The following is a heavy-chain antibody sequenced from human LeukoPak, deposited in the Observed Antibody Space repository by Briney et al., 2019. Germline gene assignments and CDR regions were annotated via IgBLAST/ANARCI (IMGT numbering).Heavy chain of an antibody. CDR2: ISYDGDSNNK. Sequence: PGGSLRLSCAASGFSFSSYAMHWVRQAPGKGLEWVAVISYDGDSNNKYYADSAKGRFTISRDNSKNSLYLQMNSLRDEDTAVYYCARRLDGSSGSTPERWGQGTLVTVSS. CDR1: GFSFSSYA. J-gene: IGHJ4*02. V-gene: IGHV3-30*14. CDR3: ARRLDGSSGSTPER. D-gene: IGHD3-22*01.